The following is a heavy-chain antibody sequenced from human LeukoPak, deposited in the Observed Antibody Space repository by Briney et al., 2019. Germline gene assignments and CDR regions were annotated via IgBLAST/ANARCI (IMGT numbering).Heavy chain of an antibody. CDR2: FSYGGST. CDR3: ATINYGPVDY. Sequence: SETLSLTCTVSGGSISSSSYFWGWIRQPPGKGLEWTGSFSYGGSTYYNPSLNSRVTISVDTSKNQFSLKLSSVTAADTAVYYCATINYGPVDYWGQGTLVTVSS. V-gene: IGHV4-39*01. CDR1: GGSISSSSYF. D-gene: IGHD3-10*01. J-gene: IGHJ4*02.